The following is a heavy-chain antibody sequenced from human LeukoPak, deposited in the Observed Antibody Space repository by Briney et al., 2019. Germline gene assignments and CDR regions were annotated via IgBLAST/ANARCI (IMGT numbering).Heavy chain of an antibody. J-gene: IGHJ4*02. CDR2: ISGSGGST. Sequence: GGSLRLSCVASGFTFRNFAMSWVRQAPGKGLEWVSAISGSGGSTYYADSVKGRFTISRDNSKNTLYLQMNSLRAEDTAVYYCAKSAYYYDSSGYYDFDYWGQGTLVAVSS. V-gene: IGHV3-23*01. CDR3: AKSAYYYDSSGYYDFDY. CDR1: GFTFRNFA. D-gene: IGHD3-22*01.